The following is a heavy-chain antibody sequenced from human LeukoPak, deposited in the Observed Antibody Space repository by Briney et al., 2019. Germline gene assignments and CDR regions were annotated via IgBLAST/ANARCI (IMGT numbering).Heavy chain of an antibody. CDR3: ARGGAGLRLVYFDY. Sequence: ASVKVSCKASGYTFTGYYMHWVRQAPGQGLEWVGWVNPDSGGTNYAQKFQGRVTMTRDTSIRTAYMELSRLRSDDTAVYYCARGGAGLRLVYFDYWGQGTLVTVSS. V-gene: IGHV1-2*02. CDR2: VNPDSGGT. J-gene: IGHJ4*02. CDR1: GYTFTGYY. D-gene: IGHD4-17*01.